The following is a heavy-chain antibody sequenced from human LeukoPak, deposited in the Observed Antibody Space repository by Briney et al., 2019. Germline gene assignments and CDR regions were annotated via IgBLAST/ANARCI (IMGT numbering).Heavy chain of an antibody. J-gene: IGHJ5*02. CDR3: ASAIFPYGWFDP. CDR2: MNPNSGNT. Sequence: RASVKVSCKASGYTFTSYDTNWVRQATGQGLGWMGWMNPNSGNTGYAQKFQGRVTMTRNTSISTAYMELSSLRSEDTAVYYCASAIFPYGWFDPWGQGTLVTVSS. V-gene: IGHV1-8*01. CDR1: GYTFTSYD. D-gene: IGHD3-3*01.